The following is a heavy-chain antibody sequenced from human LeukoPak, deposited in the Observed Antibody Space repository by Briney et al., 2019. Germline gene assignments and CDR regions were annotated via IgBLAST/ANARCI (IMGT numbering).Heavy chain of an antibody. Sequence: SETLSLTCSVSAGSISNGDYYWGWIRQAPGKGLEWIGCIFYGESTHYNPSLKSRATISVDTSKNQFSLKLTSVTATDAAIYYCARQLPTAAADTRGYFDYWGQGTVVTVSS. V-gene: IGHV4-39*01. CDR1: AGSISNGDYY. D-gene: IGHD6-25*01. J-gene: IGHJ4*01. CDR3: ARQLPTAAADTRGYFDY. CDR2: IFYGEST.